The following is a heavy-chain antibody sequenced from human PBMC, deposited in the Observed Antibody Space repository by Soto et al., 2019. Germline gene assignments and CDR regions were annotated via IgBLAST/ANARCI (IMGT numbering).Heavy chain of an antibody. J-gene: IGHJ4*02. CDR1: GGSITTNNW. Sequence: PSETLSLTCGVSGGSITTNNWWSWVRQSPGTGLEWLGEIYHSGTTNYNASLKNRVTISVDKSKNHFSLNLNSVTAADSAVYYCARWDFGNPYFFDYWGQGILVTVSS. CDR3: ARWDFGNPYFFDY. D-gene: IGHD3-3*01. V-gene: IGHV4-4*02. CDR2: IYHSGTT.